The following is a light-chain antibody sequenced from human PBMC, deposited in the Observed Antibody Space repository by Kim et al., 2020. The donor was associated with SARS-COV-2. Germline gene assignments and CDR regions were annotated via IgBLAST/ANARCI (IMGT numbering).Light chain of an antibody. Sequence: PRQRITHSCTGSSSSIVGNYEYGSQQLPGTAPKLLNYRNNQRPSGVPDRFSGSKSGTSASLAISGLRSEDEADYYCAAWDDSHYVFGTGTKVTVL. J-gene: IGLJ1*01. CDR3: AAWDDSHYV. CDR1: SSSIVGNY. V-gene: IGLV1-47*01. CDR2: RNN.